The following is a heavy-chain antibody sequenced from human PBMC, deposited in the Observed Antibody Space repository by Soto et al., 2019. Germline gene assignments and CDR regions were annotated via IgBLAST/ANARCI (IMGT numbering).Heavy chain of an antibody. D-gene: IGHD2-15*01. CDR1: GGSIRSGNDS. CDR2: ISYSGST. J-gene: IGHJ5*02. CDR3: ARQGRGVTCHCFVP. V-gene: IGHV4-31*03. Sequence: SETLSLTCTVSGGSIRSGNDSCTWIRQHPGKGLEWMGYISYSGSTQYNPSLKSRINISVDTSKNQFSLKLTSVTAADTAVYYCARQGRGVTCHCFVPRGQGTPVTVSS.